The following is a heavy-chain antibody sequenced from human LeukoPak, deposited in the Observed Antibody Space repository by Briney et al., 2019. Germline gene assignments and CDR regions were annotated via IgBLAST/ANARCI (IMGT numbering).Heavy chain of an antibody. CDR3: ARGLPGGYCSGGSCYSAGYYFDY. J-gene: IGHJ4*02. V-gene: IGHV1-8*02. Sequence: ASVKVSCKASGGTFSSYAISWVRQATGQGLEWMGWMNPNSGNTGYAQKFQGRVTMTRNTSISTAYMELSSLRSEDTAVYYCARGLPGGYCSGGSCYSAGYYFDYWGQGTLVTVSS. CDR2: MNPNSGNT. CDR1: GGTFSSYA. D-gene: IGHD2-15*01.